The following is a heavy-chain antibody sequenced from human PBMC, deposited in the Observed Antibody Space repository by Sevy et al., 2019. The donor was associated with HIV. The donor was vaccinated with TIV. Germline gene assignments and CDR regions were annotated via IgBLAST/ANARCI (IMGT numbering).Heavy chain of an antibody. CDR3: ARLGATRFYFDY. Sequence: SENLSLTCAVSGGSISRSSHYWVWIRQPPGKGLEWIGNIYYSGSTYYNPSLKSRVTTSVDTSKNRFSLKLTSVTAADTAVYYCARLGATRFYFDYWGQGTPVTVSS. CDR2: IYYSGST. J-gene: IGHJ4*02. CDR1: GGSISRSSHY. V-gene: IGHV4-39*01. D-gene: IGHD3-10*01.